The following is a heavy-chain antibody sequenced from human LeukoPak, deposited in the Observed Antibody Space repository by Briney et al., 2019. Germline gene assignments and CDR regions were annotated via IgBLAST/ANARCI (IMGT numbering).Heavy chain of an antibody. CDR3: ARDPKVHRQLASYFDY. CDR2: ISAYNGNT. D-gene: IGHD6-13*01. CDR1: GYTFTSYG. J-gene: IGHJ4*02. Sequence: GASVNVSCKASGYTFTSYGISWVRQAPGQGLEWMGWISAYNGNTNYAQKLQGRVTMTTDTSTSTAYMELRSLRSDDTAVYYCARDPKVHRQLASYFDYWGQGTLVTVSS. V-gene: IGHV1-18*01.